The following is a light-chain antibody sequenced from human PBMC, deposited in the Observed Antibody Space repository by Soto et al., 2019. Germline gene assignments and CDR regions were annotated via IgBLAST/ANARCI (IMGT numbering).Light chain of an antibody. CDR1: QAIRND. J-gene: IGKJ1*01. CDR3: LQDNNYPWT. Sequence: AIQMTQSPSSLSASVGDRVTISCRASQAIRNDLGWYQQKPGKAPNLLIYGVSSLESGVPSRFSGSGSGTDFTLTISSLQPEDFATYYCLQDNNYPWTFGQGTKVEI. V-gene: IGKV1-6*01. CDR2: GVS.